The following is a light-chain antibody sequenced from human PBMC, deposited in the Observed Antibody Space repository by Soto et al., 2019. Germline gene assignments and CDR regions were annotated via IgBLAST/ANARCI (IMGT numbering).Light chain of an antibody. Sequence: EIVMTQSPATLSVSPGERATLSCRASQSVGTYLDWYQQKPGQAPRLLIYGASTRAAGISHRFSGGGSGTEFTLTISSLQSEDFAVYYCPQYNDWTRTFGQVNKVGIK. CDR3: PQYNDWTRT. V-gene: IGKV3-15*01. CDR1: QSVGTY. J-gene: IGKJ1*01. CDR2: GAS.